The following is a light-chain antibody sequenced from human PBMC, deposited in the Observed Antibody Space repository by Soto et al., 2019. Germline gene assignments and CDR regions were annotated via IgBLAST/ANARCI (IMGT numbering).Light chain of an antibody. CDR1: QTISSW. V-gene: IGKV1-5*03. CDR2: KAS. CDR3: QHYNSYSEA. J-gene: IGKJ1*01. Sequence: QMTQSTSTLSGSVGDRVTITCRASQTISSWLAWYQQKQGKAPKLLIYKASTLKSGVTSRFSGSGSGTEFTLTISSLQPDDFATYYCQHYNSYSEAFGQGTKVDIK.